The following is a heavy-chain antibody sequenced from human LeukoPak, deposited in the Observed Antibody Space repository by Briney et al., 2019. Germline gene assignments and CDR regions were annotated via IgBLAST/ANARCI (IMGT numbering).Heavy chain of an antibody. J-gene: IGHJ5*02. CDR2: MNPNSGNT. CDR1: GYTFTSYD. Sequence: ASVKVSCKASGYTFTSYDINWVRQATGQGREWMGWMNPNSGNTGYAQKFQGRVTLTRNTSISTAYMELSSLRSEDTAVYYCARKYYDFWSGYYIRGTNWFDPWGQGTLVTVSS. D-gene: IGHD3-3*01. CDR3: ARKYYDFWSGYYIRGTNWFDP. V-gene: IGHV1-8*03.